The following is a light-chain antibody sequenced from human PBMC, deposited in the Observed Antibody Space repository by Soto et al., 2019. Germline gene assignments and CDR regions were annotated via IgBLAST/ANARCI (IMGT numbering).Light chain of an antibody. CDR2: WAS. Sequence: DIVLTQSPDSLAVSLGERATINCKSSQSVLSSSNNKNFLAWYQQKPGQSPKLLIYWASTRESGVPDRFSGSRPGTDFTLTISSLQAEDVAIYYCQQYYRIPYTFGQGTKQEIK. V-gene: IGKV4-1*01. CDR1: QSVLSSSNNKNF. J-gene: IGKJ2*01. CDR3: QQYYRIPYT.